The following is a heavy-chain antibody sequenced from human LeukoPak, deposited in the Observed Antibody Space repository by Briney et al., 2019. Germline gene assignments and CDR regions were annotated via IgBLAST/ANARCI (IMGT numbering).Heavy chain of an antibody. J-gene: IGHJ4*02. Sequence: GASLVLSCAASGFTFSSYAMNWVRPAPGKGLEWGSAISGSGDSTYYADSVKGRFTISRDNSKNTLYLQMNSLRAEDTAVYYCAQSPSVAYFDYWGQGTLVTVSS. V-gene: IGHV3-23*01. CDR3: AQSPSVAYFDY. CDR2: ISGSGDST. CDR1: GFTFSSYA. D-gene: IGHD6-19*01.